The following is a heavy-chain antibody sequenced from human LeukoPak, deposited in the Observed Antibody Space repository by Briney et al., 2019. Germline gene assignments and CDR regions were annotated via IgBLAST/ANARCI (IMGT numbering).Heavy chain of an antibody. V-gene: IGHV3-23*01. CDR2: ISGSGGST. J-gene: IGHJ4*02. CDR3: AKDGGSWLGEDY. Sequence: QAGGSLRLSCAASGFTFSSYAMSWVRQAPGKGLEWVSAISGSGGSTYYADSVKGRFTISRDNSKNTLYLQMNSLRAEDTAVYYCAKDGGSWLGEDYWGQGSLVTVSS. D-gene: IGHD3-10*01. CDR1: GFTFSSYA.